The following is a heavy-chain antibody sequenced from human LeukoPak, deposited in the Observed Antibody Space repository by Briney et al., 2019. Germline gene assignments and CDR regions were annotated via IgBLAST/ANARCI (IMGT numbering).Heavy chain of an antibody. J-gene: IGHJ3*02. V-gene: IGHV4-39*01. CDR3: ARHLAHVDAFDI. CDR2: IYYSGST. CDR1: GGSISSSSYY. Sequence: SETLSLTCTVSGGSISSSSYYWGWIRQPPGKGLEWIGSIYYSGSTYYNPSLKSRVTISVDTSKNQFSLKLSSVTAADTTLYYCARHLAHVDAFDIWGQGTVVTVSS. D-gene: IGHD3-16*01.